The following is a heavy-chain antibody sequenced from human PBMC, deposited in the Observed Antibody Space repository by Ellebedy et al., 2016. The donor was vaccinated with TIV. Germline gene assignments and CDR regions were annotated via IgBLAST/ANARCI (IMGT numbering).Heavy chain of an antibody. CDR1: GFTFSSYS. CDR3: ARASRVGYYYGMDV. J-gene: IGHJ6*02. D-gene: IGHD2-15*01. CDR2: IYSGGST. V-gene: IGHV3-53*01. Sequence: GESLKISCAASGFTFSSYSMNWVRQAPGKGLEWVSVIYSGGSTYYADSVKGRFTISRDNSKNTLYLQMNSLRAEDTAVYYCARASRVGYYYGMDVWGQGTTVTVSS.